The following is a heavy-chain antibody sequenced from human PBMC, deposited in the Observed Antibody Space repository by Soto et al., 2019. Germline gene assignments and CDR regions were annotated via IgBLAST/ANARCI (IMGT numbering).Heavy chain of an antibody. D-gene: IGHD3-10*01. CDR3: ASSYGSEADFDY. Sequence: SETLSLTCTVSGGSISSGDYYWSWIRQPPGKGLEWIGYIYYSGSTYYNPSLKSRVTISVDTSKNQFSLKLSSVTAADTAVYYCASSYGSEADFDYWGQGTLVTVSS. J-gene: IGHJ4*02. V-gene: IGHV4-30-4*01. CDR1: GGSISSGDYY. CDR2: IYYSGST.